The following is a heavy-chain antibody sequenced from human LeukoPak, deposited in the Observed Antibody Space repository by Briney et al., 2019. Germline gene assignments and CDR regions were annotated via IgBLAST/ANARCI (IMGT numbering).Heavy chain of an antibody. V-gene: IGHV3-23*01. D-gene: IGHD6-19*01. CDR2: ISGSGGST. CDR3: ATLDSSGWYYFDY. Sequence: GGSLRLSCAASGFTFSSYAMSWVRQAPGKGLEWVSAISGSGGSTYYADPVKGRFTISRDNSKNTLYLQMNSLRAEDTAVYYCATLDSSGWYYFDYWGQGTLVTVSS. J-gene: IGHJ4*02. CDR1: GFTFSSYA.